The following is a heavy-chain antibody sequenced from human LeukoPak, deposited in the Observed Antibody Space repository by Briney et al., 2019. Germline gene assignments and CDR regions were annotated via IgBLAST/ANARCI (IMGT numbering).Heavy chain of an antibody. CDR3: ARVIESQLYYYYYYMDV. Sequence: ASVKVSCKXSGYTFTSYDINWVRQSTGQGLEWMGWMNPNSGNTGYAQKFQGRVTMTRNTSISTAYMELSSLRSEDTAVYYCARVIESQLYYYYYYMDVWGKGTTVTVSS. CDR2: MNPNSGNT. CDR1: GYTFTSYD. D-gene: IGHD2-2*01. V-gene: IGHV1-8*01. J-gene: IGHJ6*03.